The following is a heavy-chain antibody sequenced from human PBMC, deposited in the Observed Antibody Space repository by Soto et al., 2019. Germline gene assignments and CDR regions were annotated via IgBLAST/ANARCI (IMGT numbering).Heavy chain of an antibody. D-gene: IGHD2-2*01. J-gene: IGHJ5*02. V-gene: IGHV3-21*01. Sequence: APGKGLEWVSSISSSSSYIYYADSVKGRFTISRDNAKNSLYLQMNSLRAEDTAVYYCARDLADIVLVPAAVAGWFDPWGQGTLVTVSS. CDR3: ARDLADIVLVPAAVAGWFDP. CDR2: ISSSSSYI.